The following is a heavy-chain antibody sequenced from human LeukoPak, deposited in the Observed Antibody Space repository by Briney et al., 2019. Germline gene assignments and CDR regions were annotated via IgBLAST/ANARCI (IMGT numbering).Heavy chain of an antibody. CDR3: ARDWGSLVFDY. D-gene: IGHD3-16*01. J-gene: IGHJ4*02. Sequence: ASETLSLTCAVYGVSFSGYYWSWIRQPPGKGLEWIGEINHSGSTNYNPSLKSRVTISVDTSKNQFSLKLSSVTAADTAVYYCARDWGSLVFDYWGQGTLVTVSS. CDR2: INHSGST. CDR1: GVSFSGYY. V-gene: IGHV4-34*01.